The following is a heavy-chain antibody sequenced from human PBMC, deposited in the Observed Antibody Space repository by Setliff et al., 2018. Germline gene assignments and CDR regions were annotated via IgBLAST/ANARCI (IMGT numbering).Heavy chain of an antibody. CDR1: GYTFTSYY. Sequence: GPSVKVSCKASGYTFTSYYMHWVRQAPGQGLEWMGIINPSGGSTSYAQKFQGRVTMTRDTSTSTVYMELSSLRSEDTAVYYCAREGAAGTIDYWGQGTLVTVSS. J-gene: IGHJ4*02. V-gene: IGHV1-46*01. CDR3: AREGAAGTIDY. D-gene: IGHD6-13*01. CDR2: INPSGGST.